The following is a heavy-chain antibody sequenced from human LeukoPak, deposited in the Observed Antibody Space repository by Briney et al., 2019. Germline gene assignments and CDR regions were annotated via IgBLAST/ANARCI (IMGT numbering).Heavy chain of an antibody. CDR3: ARGRYSSGWGHYYYYMDV. CDR1: GFTFSSYG. V-gene: IGHV3-30*02. Sequence: GGSLRLSCAASGFTFSSYGMHWVRQAPGKGLEWVAFIRYDGSNKYYADSVKGRFTISRDNSKNTLYLQMNSLRAEDTAVYYCARGRYSSGWGHYYYYMDVWGKGTTVTVS. D-gene: IGHD6-19*01. J-gene: IGHJ6*03. CDR2: IRYDGSNK.